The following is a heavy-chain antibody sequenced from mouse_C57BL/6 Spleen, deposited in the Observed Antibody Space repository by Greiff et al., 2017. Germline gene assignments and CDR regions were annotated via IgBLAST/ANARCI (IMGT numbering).Heavy chain of an antibody. J-gene: IGHJ3*01. CDR1: GFNIKDYY. V-gene: IGHV14-2*01. CDR3: ASVYGYDGAWFAY. CDR2: LDPEDGET. Sequence: EVQLQQSGAELVKPGASVKLSCTASGFNIKDYYMHWVKQRTEQGLEWIGRLDPEDGETTYAPKFQGKATITADTSSNTAYLQLSSLTSEDTAVYDCASVYGYDGAWFAYWGQGTLVTVSA. D-gene: IGHD2-2*01.